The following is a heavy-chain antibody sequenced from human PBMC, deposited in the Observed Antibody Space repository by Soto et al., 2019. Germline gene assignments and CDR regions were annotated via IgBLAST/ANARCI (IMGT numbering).Heavy chain of an antibody. D-gene: IGHD5-18*01. V-gene: IGHV2-5*02. CDR2: IYWDDGK. J-gene: IGHJ4*02. CDR1: GFSLNASGVR. Sequence: SGPTLVNPTQTLTLTCTLSGFSLNASGVRVGWIRQPPGKALEWLALIYWDDGKRYSPSLKNRLTVTKDTLKNQVVLTMTNMDPADTGTYYCAHGEYSSDGWCFFDYWGQGALVTVSS. CDR3: AHGEYSSDGWCFFDY.